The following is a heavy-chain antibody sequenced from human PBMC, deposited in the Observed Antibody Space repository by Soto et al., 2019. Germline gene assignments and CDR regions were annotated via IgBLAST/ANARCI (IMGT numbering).Heavy chain of an antibody. D-gene: IGHD5-12*01. V-gene: IGHV3-66*01. CDR1: GFTVSSNY. J-gene: IGHJ4*02. CDR2: IYSGGST. CDR3: ARDPSPSVGDGYEIYFDY. Sequence: EVQLVESGGGLVQPGGSLRLSCAASGFTVSSNYMSWVRQAPGKGLEWVSVIYSGGSTYYADSVKGRFTISRDNSKNTLDLQMNSLRAEDTAVYYCARDPSPSVGDGYEIYFDYWGQGTLVTVSS.